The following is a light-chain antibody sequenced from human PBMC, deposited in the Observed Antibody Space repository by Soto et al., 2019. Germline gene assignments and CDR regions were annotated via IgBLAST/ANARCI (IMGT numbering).Light chain of an antibody. V-gene: IGKV1-39*01. Sequence: DIQMTQSPSSLSASVGDRVTITCRASQSISTYLNWYQQTPGKAPKLLIYAASSLQSGVPSRFSGTGSGTEFTLTIDRLQPDDFATYYCQQYMSYVTPLTFGGGTKVDIK. CDR1: QSISTY. CDR3: QQYMSYVTPLT. CDR2: AAS. J-gene: IGKJ4*01.